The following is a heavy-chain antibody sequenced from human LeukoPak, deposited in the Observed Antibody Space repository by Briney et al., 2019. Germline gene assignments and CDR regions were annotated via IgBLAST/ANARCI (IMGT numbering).Heavy chain of an antibody. V-gene: IGHV1-2*06. CDR1: GGTFSSYA. J-gene: IGHJ4*02. Sequence: GASVKVSCKASGGTFSSYAISWVRQAPGQGLEWMGRINPNSGGTNYAQKFQGRVTMTRDTSISTAYMELSRLRSDDTAVYYCARVDYGDNEDYWGQGTLVTVSS. CDR3: ARVDYGDNEDY. CDR2: INPNSGGT. D-gene: IGHD4-17*01.